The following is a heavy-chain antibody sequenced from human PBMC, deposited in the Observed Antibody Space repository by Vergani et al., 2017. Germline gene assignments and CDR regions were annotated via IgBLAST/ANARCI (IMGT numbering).Heavy chain of an antibody. D-gene: IGHD6-25*01. J-gene: IGHJ6*02. CDR2: FDPEDGET. V-gene: IGHV1-24*01. CDR3: ATTRLRCTYCNSYGMDV. CDR1: GYTLTELS. Sequence: QVQLVQSGAEVKKPGASVKVSCKVSGYTLTELSMHWVRQAPGKGLEWMGGFDPEDGETIYAQKLQGRVTMTEDTSTDTAYMELSSLRTEDTAVYYCATTRLRCTYCNSYGMDVWGQGTTVTVSS.